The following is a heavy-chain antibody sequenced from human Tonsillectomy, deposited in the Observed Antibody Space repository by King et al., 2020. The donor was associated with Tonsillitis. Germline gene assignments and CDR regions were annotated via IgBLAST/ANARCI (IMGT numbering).Heavy chain of an antibody. CDR3: AGPSIVVVPAAIGAYYYGMDV. V-gene: IGHV1-2*02. J-gene: IGHJ6*02. D-gene: IGHD2-2*01. CDR1: GYTFTGYY. CDR2: INPNSGGT. Sequence: VQLVQSGAEVKKPGASVKVSCKASGYTFTGYYMHWVRQAPGQGLEWMGWINPNSGGTNYAQKFQGRVTMTRDTSISTAYMELSRLRSDETAVYYCAGPSIVVVPAAIGAYYYGMDVWGQGTTVTVSS.